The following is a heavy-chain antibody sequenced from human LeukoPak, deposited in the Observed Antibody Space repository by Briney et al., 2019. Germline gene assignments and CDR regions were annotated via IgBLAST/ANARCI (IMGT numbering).Heavy chain of an antibody. CDR3: ASSRMFGLFDY. CDR2: IYYSGST. J-gene: IGHJ4*02. CDR1: GSSISSTSYF. Sequence: SETLSLTCTVSGSSISSTSYFWGWIRQPPGKGLEWIGSIYYSGSTYFNPSLKSRVTISVATSKNQFSLKLSSVTAADTAVYYCASSRMFGLFDYWGQGTLVTVSS. V-gene: IGHV4-39*01. D-gene: IGHD3-10*02.